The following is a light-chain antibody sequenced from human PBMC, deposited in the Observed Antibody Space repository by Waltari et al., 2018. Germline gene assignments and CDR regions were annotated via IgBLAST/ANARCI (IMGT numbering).Light chain of an antibody. CDR2: RST. CDR1: RSNIGATYD. CDR3: QSYDSLTGWV. Sequence: QSVLTQPPSLSGAPGQRVPIPCTGSRSNIGATYDVHWYQQFPGTAPKLLISRSTNRPSGVPDRFSGSKSGTSASLAITGLQAEDGADYYCQSYDSLTGWVFGGGTRLTVL. J-gene: IGLJ3*02. V-gene: IGLV1-40*01.